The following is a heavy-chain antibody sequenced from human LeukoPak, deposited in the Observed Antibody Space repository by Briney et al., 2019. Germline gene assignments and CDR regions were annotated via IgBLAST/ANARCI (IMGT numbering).Heavy chain of an antibody. CDR1: GFTFSSYX. V-gene: IGHV3-23*01. J-gene: IGHJ3*02. D-gene: IGHD1-26*01. Sequence: SXXASGFTFSSYXMSWXRQAPGKXXXGXSAISGSGGSTYYADSVKGRFTISRDNSKNTLYLQMNSLRAEDTAVYYCARAENTGSYPLGAFDIWGQGTMVTVSS. CDR3: ARAENTGSYPLGAFDI. CDR2: ISGSGGST.